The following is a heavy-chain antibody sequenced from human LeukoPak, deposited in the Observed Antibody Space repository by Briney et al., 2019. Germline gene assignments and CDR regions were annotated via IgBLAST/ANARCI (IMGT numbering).Heavy chain of an antibody. CDR1: GFTFSSYA. D-gene: IGHD6-13*01. V-gene: IGHV3-30*04. CDR3: AKGTYAAAGTYSWFDP. J-gene: IGHJ5*02. Sequence: GGSLRLSCAASGFTFSSYAMHWVRQAPGKGLEWVAVISYDGSNKYYADSVKGRFTISRDNSKNTLYLQMNSLRAEDTAVYYCAKGTYAAAGTYSWFDPWGQGTLVTVSS. CDR2: ISYDGSNK.